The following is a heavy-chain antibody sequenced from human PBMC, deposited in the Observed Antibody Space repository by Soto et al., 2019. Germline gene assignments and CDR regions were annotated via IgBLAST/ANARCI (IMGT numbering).Heavy chain of an antibody. CDR1: GYTFTGYY. D-gene: IGHD2-15*01. J-gene: IGHJ3*02. CDR3: ARGVRGYCSGGSCYPYAFDI. CDR2: INPNSGGT. Sequence: ASVKVSCKASGYTFTGYYMHWVRQAPGQGLEWMGWINPNSGGTNYAQKFQGWVTMTRDTSISTAYMELSRLRSDDTAVYYCARGVRGYCSGGSCYPYAFDIWGQRTMVTVSS. V-gene: IGHV1-2*04.